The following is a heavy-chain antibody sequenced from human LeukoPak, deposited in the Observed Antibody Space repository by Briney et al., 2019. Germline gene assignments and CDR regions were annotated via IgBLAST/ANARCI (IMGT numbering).Heavy chain of an antibody. Sequence: SETLSLTCTVSGGSISSSSYYWGWIRQPPGKGLEWIGSIYYSGSTYYNPSLKSRVTISVDTSKNQFSLKLSSVTAADTAVYYCAKGDVVQTDFVCFDYWGQGTLVTVSS. CDR2: IYYSGST. CDR3: AKGDVVQTDFVCFDY. J-gene: IGHJ4*02. D-gene: IGHD3-3*01. V-gene: IGHV4-39*07. CDR1: GGSISSSSYY.